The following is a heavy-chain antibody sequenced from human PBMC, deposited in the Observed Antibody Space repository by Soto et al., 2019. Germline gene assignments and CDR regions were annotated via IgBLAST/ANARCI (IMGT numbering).Heavy chain of an antibody. Sequence: GGSLRLSCAASGFTFSSYGMHWVRQAPGKGLEWVAVISYDGSNKYYADSVKGRFTISRDNSKNTLYLQMNSLRAEDTAVYYCAKVGSSWDNYYYYMDVWGKGTTVTVS. J-gene: IGHJ6*03. CDR3: AKVGSSWDNYYYYMDV. V-gene: IGHV3-30*18. CDR1: GFTFSSYG. CDR2: ISYDGSNK. D-gene: IGHD6-13*01.